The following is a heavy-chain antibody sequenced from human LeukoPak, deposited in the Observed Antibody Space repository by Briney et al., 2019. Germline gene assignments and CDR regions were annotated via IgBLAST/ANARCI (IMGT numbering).Heavy chain of an antibody. CDR1: GFTFSSLA. D-gene: IGHD2-2*01. CDR2: ISGSGDST. V-gene: IGHV3-23*01. Sequence: PGGSLRLSCAASGFTFSSLAMSWVRQAPGKGLEWVSTISGSGDSTYYADSVKGRFTISRDNSKNTLHLQMNSLRAEDTAVYYCAKGGAGYCSSTSCLYYFDYWGQGTLVTVSS. CDR3: AKGGAGYCSSTSCLYYFDY. J-gene: IGHJ4*02.